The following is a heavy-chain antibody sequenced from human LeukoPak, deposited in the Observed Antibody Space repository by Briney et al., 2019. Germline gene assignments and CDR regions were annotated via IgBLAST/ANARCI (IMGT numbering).Heavy chain of an antibody. D-gene: IGHD3/OR15-3a*01. J-gene: IGHJ4*02. V-gene: IGHV3-48*02. CDR3: ARDRDWSFDY. Sequence: GGSLRLSCAASGFTFSAYSMNWVHQAPGKGLEWVSYITSSSSAIYYADSVKGRFTISRDNAKNSLYLQMNSLRDEDTAVYYCARDRDWSFDYWGQGTLVTVSS. CDR2: ITSSSSAI. CDR1: GFTFSAYS.